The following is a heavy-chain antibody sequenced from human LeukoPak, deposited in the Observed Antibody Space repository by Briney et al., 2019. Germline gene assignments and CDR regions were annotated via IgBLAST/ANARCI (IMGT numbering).Heavy chain of an antibody. D-gene: IGHD1-26*01. J-gene: IGHJ4*02. Sequence: ASVKVSCKASGNTFTGDFMQWVRRAPGQGLEWMGWINVNSGGTHYAQKFQGRVSMTSDTSIATAYMELSGLRSDDTAVYYCASYSDSPKEFDKWGQGTLVSVSS. CDR3: ASYSDSPKEFDK. CDR1: GNTFTGDF. V-gene: IGHV1-2*02. CDR2: INVNSGGT.